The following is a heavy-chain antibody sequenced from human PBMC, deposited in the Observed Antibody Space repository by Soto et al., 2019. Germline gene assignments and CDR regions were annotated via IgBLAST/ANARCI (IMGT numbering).Heavy chain of an antibody. CDR3: ARVSTYYYGSGSYYNPYYYYGMDV. Sequence: RPSETLSLTCAVYGGSFSGYYWSWIRQPPGKGLEWIGEINHSGSTNYNPSLKSRVTISVDTSKNQFSLKLSSVTAADTAVYYCARVSTYYYGSGSYYNPYYYYGMDVWGQGTTVTVSS. V-gene: IGHV4-34*01. J-gene: IGHJ6*02. CDR2: INHSGST. D-gene: IGHD3-10*01. CDR1: GGSFSGYY.